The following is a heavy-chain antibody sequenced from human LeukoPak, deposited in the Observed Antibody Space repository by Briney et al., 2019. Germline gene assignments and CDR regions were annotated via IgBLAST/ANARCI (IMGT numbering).Heavy chain of an antibody. CDR3: ARDTDFGDV. J-gene: IGHJ6*04. V-gene: IGHV3-74*01. Sequence: GGSLRLSCAAPGFTFSSYWMHWVRQAPGKGLVWVSRINPDGSSSTYGDSVEGRFTISRDNAKNTLYLQMNSLRAEDTAVYYCARDTDFGDVWGKGTAVTVSS. CDR1: GFTFSSYW. D-gene: IGHD3-3*01. CDR2: INPDGSSS.